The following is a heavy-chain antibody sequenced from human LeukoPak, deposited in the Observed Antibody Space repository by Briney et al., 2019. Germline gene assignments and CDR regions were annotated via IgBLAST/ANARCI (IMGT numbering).Heavy chain of an antibody. CDR2: INPNDAYT. CDR1: GYTFTSYY. D-gene: IGHD3-10*01. V-gene: IGHV1-46*01. CDR3: ARGPVLLWFGELLPYYYYYMDV. Sequence: ASVKVSCKASGYTFTSYYIHWVRQAPGQGLEWMGMINPNDAYTTYAQKFQGRVTMTRDMSTSTDYMELSSLRSEDTAVYYCARGPVLLWFGELLPYYYYYMDVWGKGTTVTISS. J-gene: IGHJ6*03.